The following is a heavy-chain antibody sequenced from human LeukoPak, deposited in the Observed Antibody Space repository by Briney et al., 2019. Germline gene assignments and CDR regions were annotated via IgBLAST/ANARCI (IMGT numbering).Heavy chain of an antibody. CDR1: GFTFNTYA. CDR3: AKNIWTEMATIYYYMDV. J-gene: IGHJ6*03. Sequence: GGSLRLSCAASGFTFNTYAMSWVRQAPGKGLEWISAISSSGETTYYADSVKGRFTISRDNSKNTLYLQMNSLRAEDTAVYYCAKNIWTEMATIYYYMDVWGKGTTVTVSS. V-gene: IGHV3-23*01. CDR2: ISSSGETT. D-gene: IGHD5-24*01.